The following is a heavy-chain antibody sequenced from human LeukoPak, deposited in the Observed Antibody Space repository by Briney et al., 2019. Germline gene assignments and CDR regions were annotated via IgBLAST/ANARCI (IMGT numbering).Heavy chain of an antibody. CDR1: GYSISNGYY. V-gene: IGHV4-38-2*02. CDR2: IYHSGST. D-gene: IGHD5-12*01. J-gene: IGHJ6*03. Sequence: PSETLSLTCTVSGYSISNGYYWGWIRQPPGKGLEWIGSIYHSGSTYYNPSLKSRVTISVDKSKNQFSLKLSSVTAADTAVYYCATGYDSDYYYYYMDVWGKGTTVTISS. CDR3: ATGYDSDYYYYYMDV.